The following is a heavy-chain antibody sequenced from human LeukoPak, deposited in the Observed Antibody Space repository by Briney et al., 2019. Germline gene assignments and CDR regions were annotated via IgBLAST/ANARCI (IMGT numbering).Heavy chain of an antibody. CDR1: GYSISSGYY. J-gene: IGHJ4*02. CDR3: ARRAADEAMIRGANPYFDY. D-gene: IGHD3-10*01. Sequence: KPSETLSLTCAVSGYSISSGYYWGWIRQPPGKGLEWIGSIYHSGGTYYNASLKSRVIISVDTSKNQFSLKLSSVTAADTAVYDCARRAADEAMIRGANPYFDYWGQGTLVTVSS. CDR2: IYHSGGT. V-gene: IGHV4-38-2*01.